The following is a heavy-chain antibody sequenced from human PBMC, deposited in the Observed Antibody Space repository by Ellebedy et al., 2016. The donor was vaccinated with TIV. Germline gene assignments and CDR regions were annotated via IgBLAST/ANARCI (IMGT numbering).Heavy chain of an antibody. CDR1: GLTFSSHA. CDR2: ISSSSSTI. V-gene: IGHV3-48*04. J-gene: IGHJ5*02. Sequence: PGGSLRLSCAASGLTFSSHAMNWVRQAPGKGLEWISYISSSSSTIYYADSVKGRFTISRDNAKNSLYLQLNSLRAEDTAVYYCARDPALPRGRFDTWGQGTLVTVSS. CDR3: ARDPALPRGRFDT.